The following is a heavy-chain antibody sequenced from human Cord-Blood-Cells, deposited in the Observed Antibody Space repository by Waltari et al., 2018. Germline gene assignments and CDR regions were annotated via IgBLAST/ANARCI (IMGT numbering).Heavy chain of an antibody. Sequence: EVQLLESGGGLVQPGGSLSLPCAASGFTFSSYSMRWVRQAPGKGLEWVSAISGSGGSTYYADSVKGRFTISRDNSKNTLYLQMNSLRAEDTAVYYCAKDYRSSSPDYWGQGTLVTVSS. V-gene: IGHV3-23*01. CDR1: GFTFSSYS. CDR3: AKDYRSSSPDY. D-gene: IGHD6-6*01. CDR2: ISGSGGST. J-gene: IGHJ4*02.